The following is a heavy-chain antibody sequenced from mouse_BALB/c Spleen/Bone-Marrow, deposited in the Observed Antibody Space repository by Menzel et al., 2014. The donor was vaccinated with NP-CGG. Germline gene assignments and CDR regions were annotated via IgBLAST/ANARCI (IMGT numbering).Heavy chain of an antibody. J-gene: IGHJ3*01. CDR1: GFNIKDTY. CDR2: IDPANGNT. V-gene: IGHV14-3*02. CDR3: TEDGAY. Sequence: EVQLQQSGAELVKPGASVKLSCTASGFNIKDTYMHWVKQRPEQGLEWIGRIDPANGNTKYDPKFQGKATITADTSSNTAYLQLSSLTAEDTAVYYCTEDGAYWGQGTLVTVSA.